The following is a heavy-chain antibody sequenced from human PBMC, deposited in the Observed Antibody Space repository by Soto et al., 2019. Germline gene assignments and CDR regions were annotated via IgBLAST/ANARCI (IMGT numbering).Heavy chain of an antibody. V-gene: IGHV3-30*18. J-gene: IGHJ2*01. CDR1: GFTFSSYG. CDR2: ISYDGSNK. D-gene: IGHD3-10*01. CDR3: AKDGLLWFGELDLKTYWYFDL. Sequence: GGSLRLSCAASGFTFSSYGMHWVRQAPGKGLEWVAVISYDGSNKYYADSVKGRFTISRDNSKNTLYLQMNSLRAEDTAVYYCAKDGLLWFGELDLKTYWYFDLWGRGTLVTVSS.